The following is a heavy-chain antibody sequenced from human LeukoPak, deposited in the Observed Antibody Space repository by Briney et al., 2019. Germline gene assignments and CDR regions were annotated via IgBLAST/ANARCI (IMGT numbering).Heavy chain of an antibody. CDR2: ISSSGSTI. D-gene: IGHD6-19*01. Sequence: PGGSLRLSCAASGFTFSDYYMSWIRQAPGKGLEWVSYISSSGSTIYYADSVKGRFTISRDNAKNSLYLQMNSLRAEDTAVYYCARDQVAVAGNWYFDLWGRGTLVTVSS. CDR1: GFTFSDYY. V-gene: IGHV3-11*04. J-gene: IGHJ2*01. CDR3: ARDQVAVAGNWYFDL.